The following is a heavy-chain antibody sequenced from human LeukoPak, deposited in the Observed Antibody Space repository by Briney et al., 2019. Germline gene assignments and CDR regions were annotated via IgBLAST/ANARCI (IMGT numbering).Heavy chain of an antibody. Sequence: PSETLSLTCTVSGYSISSGYYWGWIRQPPGKGLEWTGSIYYSGSTYYNPSPKSRVTISVDTSKNQFSVTLTSVTVADTAVYYCARGPHQHWPLGQFWGQGSLVTVSS. CDR1: GYSISSGYY. D-gene: IGHD2-2*01. CDR3: ARGPHQHWPLGQF. CDR2: IYYSGST. V-gene: IGHV4-38-2*02. J-gene: IGHJ4*02.